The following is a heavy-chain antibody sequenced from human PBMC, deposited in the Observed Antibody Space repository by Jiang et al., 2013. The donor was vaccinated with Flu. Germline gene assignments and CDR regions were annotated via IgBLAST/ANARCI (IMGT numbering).Heavy chain of an antibody. V-gene: IGHV2-70*01. CDR2: IDWDDDK. CDR3: ARIKGRSAYWYFDL. Sequence: KPTQTLTLTCTFSGFSLVSTSGMCVSWIRQPPGKALEWLALIDWDDDKHYSTSLKTRLTISKDTSKNQVVLSMTNMDPVDTATYYCARIKGRSAYWYFDLWGRGTLVTVSS. J-gene: IGHJ2*01. CDR1: GFSLVSTSGMC. D-gene: IGHD1-14*01.